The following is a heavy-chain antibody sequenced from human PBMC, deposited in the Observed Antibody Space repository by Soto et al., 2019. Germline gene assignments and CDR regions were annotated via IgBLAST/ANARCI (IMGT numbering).Heavy chain of an antibody. Sequence: EVQLLESGGGLVQPGGSLRLSCAASGFTFSSHVMNWVRQAPGKGLEWVAAISGGGGTTFYGDSVEGRFTMSRDNSENTLFLQMNSLRAEDTAVYYCARGPRAPPPHDYGMDVWGQGTTVTVSS. V-gene: IGHV3-23*01. J-gene: IGHJ6*02. CDR1: GFTFSSHV. CDR2: ISGGGGTT. CDR3: ARGPRAPPPHDYGMDV.